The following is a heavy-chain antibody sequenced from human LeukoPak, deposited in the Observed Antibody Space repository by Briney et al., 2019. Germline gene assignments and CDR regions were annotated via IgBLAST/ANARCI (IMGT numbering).Heavy chain of an antibody. Sequence: GRSLRLSCAASGFTFSSYGMHWVRQAPGKGLEWVAVISYDGSNKYYADYVKGRFTLSRDNSKNTLYMQMNSLRAEDTAVYYCAKEVYPGGSYYYGMDVWGQGTTVTVSS. CDR1: GFTFSSYG. J-gene: IGHJ6*02. CDR3: AKEVYPGGSYYYGMDV. CDR2: ISYDGSNK. D-gene: IGHD3-16*01. V-gene: IGHV3-30*18.